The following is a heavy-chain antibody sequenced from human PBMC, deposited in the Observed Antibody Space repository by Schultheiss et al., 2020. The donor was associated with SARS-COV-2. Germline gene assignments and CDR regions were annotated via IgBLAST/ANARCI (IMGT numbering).Heavy chain of an antibody. CDR1: GFTFSSYA. D-gene: IGHD3-22*01. CDR2: ISGSGGST. V-gene: IGHV3-23*01. J-gene: IGHJ4*02. CDR3: AKDGAIVVVPIDY. Sequence: GGSLRLSCAASGFTFSSYAMHWVRQAPGKGLEWVSAISGSGGSTYYADSVKGRFTISRDNSKNTLYLQMNSLRAEDTAVYYCAKDGAIVVVPIDYWGQGTLVTVSS.